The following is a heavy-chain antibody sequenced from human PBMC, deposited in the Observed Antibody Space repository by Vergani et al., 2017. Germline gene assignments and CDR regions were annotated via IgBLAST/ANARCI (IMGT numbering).Heavy chain of an antibody. CDR2: INTYTGNP. CDR1: GYTFTNYV. D-gene: IGHD6-13*01. J-gene: IGHJ4*02. V-gene: IGHV7-4-1*02. CDR3: ARDLRGYFDY. Sequence: QVQLVQSGAEVKKPGASVKVSCKASGYTFTNYVMTWVRQAPGQGLEWMGWINTYTGNPTYAQGFTGQFVFSLDTSVSTAYLQISSLKAEDTAVYYCARDLRGYFDYWGQGTLVTVSS.